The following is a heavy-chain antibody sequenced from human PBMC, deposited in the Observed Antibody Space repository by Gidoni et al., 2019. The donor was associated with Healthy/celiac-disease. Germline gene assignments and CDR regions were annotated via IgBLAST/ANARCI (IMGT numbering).Heavy chain of an antibody. V-gene: IGHV4-59*01. J-gene: IGHJ6*03. CDR1: GGSISSYY. Sequence: QVQLQESGPGLVKPSETLSLTCTVSGGSISSYYWSWIRQPPGKGLEWIGYIYYSGSTNYNPSLKSRVTISVDTSKNQSSLKLSSVTAADTAVYYCARISPPVATAWGLYYYYYMDVWGKGTTVTVSS. CDR2: IYYSGST. D-gene: IGHD5-12*01. CDR3: ARISPPVATAWGLYYYYYMDV.